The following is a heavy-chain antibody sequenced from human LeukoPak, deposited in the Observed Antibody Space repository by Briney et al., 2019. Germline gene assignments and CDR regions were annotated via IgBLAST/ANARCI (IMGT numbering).Heavy chain of an antibody. Sequence: GASVKVSCKASGYTFISYSMNWVRQAPGQGLEWMGWINTNTGNPTYAQGFTGRFVFSLDTSVSTAYLQISSLKAEDTAVYYCAREGGVRGVIISSWFDPWGQGTLVTVSS. J-gene: IGHJ5*02. CDR2: INTNTGNP. CDR3: AREGGVRGVIISSWFDP. CDR1: GYTFISYS. D-gene: IGHD3-10*01. V-gene: IGHV7-4-1*02.